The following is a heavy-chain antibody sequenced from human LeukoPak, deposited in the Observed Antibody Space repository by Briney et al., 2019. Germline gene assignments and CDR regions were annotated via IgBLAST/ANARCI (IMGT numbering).Heavy chain of an antibody. CDR1: GGSISSSNW. J-gene: IGHJ4*02. V-gene: IGHV4-4*02. D-gene: IGHD4-17*01. CDR2: IYHSGST. Sequence: SETLSLTCAVSGGSISSSNWWSWVRQPPGEGLEWIGEIYHSGSTNYNPSLKSRVTISVDKSKNQFSLKLSSVTAADTAVYYCARAYWYGDYWGIWDWGQGTLVTVSS. CDR3: ARAYWYGDYWGIWD.